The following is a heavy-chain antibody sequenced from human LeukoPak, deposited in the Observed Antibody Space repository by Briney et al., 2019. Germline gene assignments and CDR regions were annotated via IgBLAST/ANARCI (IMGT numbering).Heavy chain of an antibody. CDR2: INPNSGGT. Sequence: ASVKVSCKASGYTFTSYYMHWVRQAPGQGLEWMGWINPNSGGTNYAQKFQGRVTMTRDTSISTAYMELSRLRSDDTAVYYCARVDLYSSSSWYFDLWGRGTLVTVSS. J-gene: IGHJ2*01. CDR1: GYTFTSYY. V-gene: IGHV1-2*02. CDR3: ARVDLYSSSSWYFDL. D-gene: IGHD6-6*01.